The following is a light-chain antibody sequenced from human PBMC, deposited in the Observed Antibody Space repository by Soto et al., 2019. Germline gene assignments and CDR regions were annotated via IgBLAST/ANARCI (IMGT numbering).Light chain of an antibody. V-gene: IGKV3-11*01. CDR1: QSVGKY. CDR2: DVS. CDR3: QQRTNWQLT. J-gene: IGKJ4*01. Sequence: EIVLTQSPDTLSLSPGERATLSCRASQSVGKYLAWYQQRPGQAPRLLMFDVSYRATGTPARFSGSGSGTDFTLNISSLEPEDFAVCYCQQRTNWQLTFGGGTRVEIK.